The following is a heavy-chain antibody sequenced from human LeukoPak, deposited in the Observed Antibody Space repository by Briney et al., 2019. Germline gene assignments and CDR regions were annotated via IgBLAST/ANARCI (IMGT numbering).Heavy chain of an antibody. J-gene: IGHJ4*02. Sequence: PGGSLRLSCAASGFTFSSYSMNWVSQAPGKGLEWVSSISSSSSYIYYADSVKGRFTISRDNAKNSLYLQMNSLRAEDTAVYYCARDGYSSSWYLYWGQGTLVTVSS. CDR1: GFTFSSYS. D-gene: IGHD6-13*01. CDR3: ARDGYSSSWYLY. V-gene: IGHV3-21*01. CDR2: ISSSSSYI.